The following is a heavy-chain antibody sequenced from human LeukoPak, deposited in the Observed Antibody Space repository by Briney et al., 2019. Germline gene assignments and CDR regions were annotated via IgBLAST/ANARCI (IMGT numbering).Heavy chain of an antibody. CDR2: INSDGSST. J-gene: IGHJ6*03. Sequence: GGSLRLSCAASGFTFSSYWMHWVRQAPGQGLVWVSRINSDGSSTSYADSVRGRFTISRDNAKNTLYLQMNSLRAEDTAVYYCARSTHYYDYFMDVWGKGTTVTVSS. V-gene: IGHV3-74*01. CDR3: ARSTHYYDYFMDV. CDR1: GFTFSSYW. D-gene: IGHD2/OR15-2a*01.